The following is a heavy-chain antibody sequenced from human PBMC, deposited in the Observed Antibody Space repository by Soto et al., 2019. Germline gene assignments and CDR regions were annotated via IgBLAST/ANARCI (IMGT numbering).Heavy chain of an antibody. CDR2: INVANGNT. CDR1: GYSCTSYS. J-gene: IGHJ4*02. D-gene: IGHD2-15*01. CDR3: ATGWTDY. Sequence: QVQLVQSGAEVKKPGASVKVSCKASGYSCTSYSMHWVRQAPGQRLEWLGWINVANGNTKYSQKFQDRVTITRDTSASTAYVDLSSLRFEDTAVYYCATGWTDYWGQGTLVTVSS. V-gene: IGHV1-3*01.